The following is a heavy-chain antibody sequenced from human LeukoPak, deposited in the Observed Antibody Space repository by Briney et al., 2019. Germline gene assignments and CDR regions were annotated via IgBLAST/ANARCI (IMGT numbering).Heavy chain of an antibody. Sequence: PSETLSLTCAVYGGSFSGYYWSWLRQPPGKGLEWIGEINHSGSTNYNPSLKSRVTISVDTSKNHFSLKLSSVTAADTAVYYCARKRYSYARGCFDYWGQGTLVTVSS. CDR1: GGSFSGYY. J-gene: IGHJ4*02. CDR2: INHSGST. CDR3: ARKRYSYARGCFDY. V-gene: IGHV4-34*01. D-gene: IGHD3-10*02.